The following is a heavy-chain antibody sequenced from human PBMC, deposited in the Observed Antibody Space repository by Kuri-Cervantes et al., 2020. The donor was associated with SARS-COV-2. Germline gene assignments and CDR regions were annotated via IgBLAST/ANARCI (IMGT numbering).Heavy chain of an antibody. CDR2: IYYSGST. V-gene: IGHV4-39*01. CDR1: GGSISSSSYY. CDR3: ARGQLLPLFDY. Sequence: GSLRLSCTVSGGSISSSSYYWGWIRQPPGKGLEWIGSIYYSGSTYYNPSLKSRVTISVDTSKNQFSLKLSSVTAADTAVYHCARGQLLPLFDYWGQGTLVTISS. D-gene: IGHD1-26*01. J-gene: IGHJ4*02.